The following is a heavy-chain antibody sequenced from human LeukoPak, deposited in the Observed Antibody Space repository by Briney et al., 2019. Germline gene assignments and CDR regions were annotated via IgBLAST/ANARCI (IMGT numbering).Heavy chain of an antibody. Sequence: SETLSLTXTVSGGSISSSSYYWGWIRQPPGKGLEWIGSIYYSGSTYYNPSLKSRVTISVDTSKNQFSLKLSSVTAADTAVYYCARTPMVAPDYWGQGNLVTVSS. CDR3: ARTPMVAPDY. D-gene: IGHD4/OR15-4a*01. V-gene: IGHV4-39*01. CDR2: IYYSGST. J-gene: IGHJ4*02. CDR1: GGSISSSSYY.